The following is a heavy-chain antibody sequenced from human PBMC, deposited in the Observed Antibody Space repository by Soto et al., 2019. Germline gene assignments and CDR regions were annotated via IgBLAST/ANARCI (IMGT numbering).Heavy chain of an antibody. CDR2: INHSGST. D-gene: IGHD3-9*01. CDR3: ARVRVGFYDILTGYSRNKYYFDY. Sequence: SETLSLTCAVYGGPFSGYYWSWIRQPPGKGLEWIGEINHSGSTNYNPSLKSRVTISVDTSKNQFSLKLSSVTAADTAVYYCARVRVGFYDILTGYSRNKYYFDYWGQGTLVTVSS. V-gene: IGHV4-34*01. J-gene: IGHJ4*02. CDR1: GGPFSGYY.